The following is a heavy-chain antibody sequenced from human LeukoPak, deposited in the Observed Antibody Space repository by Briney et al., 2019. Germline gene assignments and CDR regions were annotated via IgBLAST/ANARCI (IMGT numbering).Heavy chain of an antibody. J-gene: IGHJ4*02. CDR1: GFPFSSYW. CDR2: ISRGSDHI. CDR3: ARPYDTRGYFPDY. V-gene: IGHV3-21*01. Sequence: GGSLRLSCVASGFPFSSYWMTWVRQAPGKGLEWVSSISRGSDHIFYADSMKGRFTISRDNAKNSLYLQMNSLGAEDTAVYYCARPYDTRGYFPDYWGQGTLVTVSS. D-gene: IGHD3-22*01.